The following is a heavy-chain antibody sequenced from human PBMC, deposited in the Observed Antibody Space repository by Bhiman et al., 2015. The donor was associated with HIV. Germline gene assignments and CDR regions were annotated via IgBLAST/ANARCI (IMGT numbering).Heavy chain of an antibody. CDR3: AKEIIAAAGTAHVFYYYYYMDV. D-gene: IGHD6-13*01. V-gene: IGHV3-30-3*01. Sequence: QVQLVESGGGVVQPGRSLRLSCAASGFSFDTYPMHWVRQAPGKGLEWVAVISYDGSNKYYADSVRGRFTISRDNSKNTLYLQMNSLRAEDTAVYYCAKEIIAAAGTAHVFYYYYYMDVWGKGTTVTVSS. J-gene: IGHJ6*03. CDR1: GFSFDTYP. CDR2: ISYDGSNK.